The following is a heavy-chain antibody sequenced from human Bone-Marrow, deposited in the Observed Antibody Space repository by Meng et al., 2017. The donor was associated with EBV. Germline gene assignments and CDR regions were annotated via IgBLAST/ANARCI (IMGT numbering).Heavy chain of an antibody. J-gene: IGHJ4*02. CDR1: GGSFSGYD. D-gene: IGHD1-26*01. CDR3: ARGLVGATTGLIDY. V-gene: IGHV4-34*01. CDR2: INHTGNT. Sequence: VPLMPLDDELLRSFESLSISCAFYGGSFSGYDWTWIRQPPGKGLEWIGEINHTGNTNYNPSLKSRVTISVDRSKNQFSLKMKSVTAADTAVYYCARGLVGATTGLIDYWGQRALVTVSS.